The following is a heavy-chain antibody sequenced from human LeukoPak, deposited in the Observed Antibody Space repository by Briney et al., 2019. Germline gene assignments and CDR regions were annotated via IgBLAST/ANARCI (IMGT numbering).Heavy chain of an antibody. D-gene: IGHD3-3*01. CDR1: GFTFSSYA. V-gene: IGHV3-23*01. CDR2: ISGSGGST. J-gene: IGHJ4*02. Sequence: PGGSLRLSCAASGFTFSSYAISWVRQAPGKGLEWVSAISGSGGSTYYADSVKGRFTISRDNSKNTLYLQMNSLRAEDTAVYYCAKDYDFWSGSNYWGQGTLVTVSS. CDR3: AKDYDFWSGSNY.